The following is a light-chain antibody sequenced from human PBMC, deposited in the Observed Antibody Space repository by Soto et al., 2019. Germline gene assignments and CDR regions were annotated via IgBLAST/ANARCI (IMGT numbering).Light chain of an antibody. CDR3: QKANSFPYT. CDR1: QGISSW. CDR2: AAS. Sequence: DIQMTQSPSSVSASVGDRVTITCRAIQGISSWLACYQQKPGKAPKLLIYAASSLQSGVPSRFSGSGSGTDFTLTISSLQSEDFATYYCQKANSFPYTFGQGTKLEIK. V-gene: IGKV1D-12*01. J-gene: IGKJ2*01.